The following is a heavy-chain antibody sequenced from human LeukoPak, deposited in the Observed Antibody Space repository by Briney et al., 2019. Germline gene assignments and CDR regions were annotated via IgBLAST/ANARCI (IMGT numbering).Heavy chain of an antibody. CDR1: GYTFTANY. V-gene: IGHV1-2*02. D-gene: IGHD6-19*01. CDR2: INPNSGAT. Sequence: ASVKVSCKASGYTFTANYMHWVRQAPGQGLEWIGWINPNSGATKSAQNFQGRVTMTRDTSISTAYMELSRLRSDDTAVYYCARIAVDGRGIDYWGQGTLVTVSS. CDR3: ARIAVDGRGIDY. J-gene: IGHJ4*02.